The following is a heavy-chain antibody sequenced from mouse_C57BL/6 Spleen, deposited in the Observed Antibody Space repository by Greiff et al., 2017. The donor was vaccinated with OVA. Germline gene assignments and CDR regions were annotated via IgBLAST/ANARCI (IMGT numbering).Heavy chain of an antibody. D-gene: IGHD1-1*01. CDR1: GYTFTSYW. J-gene: IGHJ1*03. CDR2: IHPNSGST. CDR3: ATPHYYGSSYGYFDV. Sequence: QVQLQQPGAELVKPGASVKLSCKASGYTFTSYWMHWVKQRPGQGLEWIGMIHPNSGSTNYNEKFKSKATLTVDKSSSTAYMQLSSLTSEDSAVYYCATPHYYGSSYGYFDVWGTGTTVTVSP. V-gene: IGHV1-64*01.